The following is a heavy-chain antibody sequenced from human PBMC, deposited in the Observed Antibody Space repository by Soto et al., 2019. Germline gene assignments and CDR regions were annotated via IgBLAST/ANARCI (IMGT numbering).Heavy chain of an antibody. J-gene: IGHJ3*02. Sequence: QVQLQESGPRLVKPSETLSLTCSVSGLSISNYYWSWVRQPPGKVLEWIAYLSCSVTPKYTPSLKSRVTSSLDMSKDQFYLNLTSVTAADTAVYYCARITTFLTFDIWGQGLMVTVSS. D-gene: IGHD1-1*01. CDR2: LSCSVTP. V-gene: IGHV4-59*01. CDR3: ARITTFLTFDI. CDR1: GLSISNYY.